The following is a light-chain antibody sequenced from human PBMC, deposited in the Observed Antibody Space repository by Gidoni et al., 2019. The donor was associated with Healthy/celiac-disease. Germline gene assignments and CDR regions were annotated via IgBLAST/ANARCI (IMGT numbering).Light chain of an antibody. Sequence: SVGDRVTITCRASQSISSWLAWYQQKPGKAPKLLIYDASSLESGVPSRFSGSGSGTEFTLTISSLQPDDFATYYCQQYNSYWTFGQGTKVEIK. CDR3: QQYNSYWT. CDR1: QSISSW. J-gene: IGKJ1*01. CDR2: DAS. V-gene: IGKV1-5*01.